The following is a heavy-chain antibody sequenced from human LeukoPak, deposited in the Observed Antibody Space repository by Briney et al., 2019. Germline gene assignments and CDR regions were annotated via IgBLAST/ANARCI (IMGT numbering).Heavy chain of an antibody. D-gene: IGHD2-2*01. CDR1: GYSFTSYW. J-gene: IGHJ5*02. Sequence: GESLMISCQASGYSFTSYWIAWVRQTPGKGLEWMGIIYPGDSDTRYSPSFQGQVTISADKSISTAYLQWSSLKASDTAMYYCARRDGYCSSTSCYANWFDPWGQGTLVTVSS. CDR2: IYPGDSDT. CDR3: ARRDGYCSSTSCYANWFDP. V-gene: IGHV5-51*01.